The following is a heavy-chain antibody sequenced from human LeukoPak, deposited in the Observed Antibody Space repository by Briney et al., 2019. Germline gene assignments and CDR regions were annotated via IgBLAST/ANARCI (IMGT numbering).Heavy chain of an antibody. D-gene: IGHD2-2*01. Sequence: PSQTLSLTCTVSGGSISSGGYYWSWIRQPPGKGLEWIGYIYHSGSTYYNPSLKSRVTISVDRSKNQFSLKLSSVTAADTAVYYCARERRGEYCSSTSCYALDYWGQGTLVTVSS. J-gene: IGHJ4*02. V-gene: IGHV4-30-2*01. CDR2: IYHSGST. CDR1: GGSISSGGYY. CDR3: ARERRGEYCSSTSCYALDY.